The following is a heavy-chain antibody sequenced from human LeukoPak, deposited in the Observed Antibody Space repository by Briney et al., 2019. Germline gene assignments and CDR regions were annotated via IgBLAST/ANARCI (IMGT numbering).Heavy chain of an antibody. D-gene: IGHD3-16*02. CDR2: IYTSGST. Sequence: SENLSLTCTVSGGSISSYYWSWIRQPAGKGLEWIGRIYTSGSTNYNPSLKSRVTMSVDTSKNQFSLKLSSVTAADTAVYYCARDLSGPRSRYLNWFDPWGQGTLVTVSS. V-gene: IGHV4-4*07. J-gene: IGHJ5*02. CDR1: GGSISSYY. CDR3: ARDLSGPRSRYLNWFDP.